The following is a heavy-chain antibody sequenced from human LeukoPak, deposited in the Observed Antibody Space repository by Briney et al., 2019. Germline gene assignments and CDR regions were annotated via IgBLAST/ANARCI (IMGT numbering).Heavy chain of an antibody. V-gene: IGHV3-23*01. CDR2: ISSSGSST. Sequence: PGGSLRLSCTFSGFTFSSYAMTWVRQAPGKGPEWVSAISSSGSSTYYADSVKGRFTISRDNSKNTLYLQVNSLGAEDTALYYCAKDPRLSMTTMVRGSTPAHWGQGTLVTVSS. CDR3: AKDPRLSMTTMVRGSTPAH. J-gene: IGHJ4*02. CDR1: GFTFSSYA. D-gene: IGHD3-10*01.